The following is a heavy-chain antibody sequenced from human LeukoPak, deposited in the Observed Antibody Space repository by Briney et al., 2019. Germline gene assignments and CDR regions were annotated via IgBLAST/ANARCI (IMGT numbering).Heavy chain of an antibody. V-gene: IGHV4-34*01. J-gene: IGHJ6*03. D-gene: IGHD6-6*01. Sequence: SETLSLTCAVYGGSFSGYYWSWIRQPPGKGLEWIGEINHSGSTNYNPSLKSRVTISVDTSKNQFSLKVSSVTAADTAVYYCASGGQLGSYYYYYMDVWGKGTTVTVSS. CDR2: INHSGST. CDR1: GGSFSGYY. CDR3: ASGGQLGSYYYYYMDV.